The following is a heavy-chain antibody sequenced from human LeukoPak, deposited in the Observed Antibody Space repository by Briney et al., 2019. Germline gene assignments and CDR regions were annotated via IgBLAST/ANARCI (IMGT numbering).Heavy chain of an antibody. D-gene: IGHD6-6*01. J-gene: IGHJ4*02. CDR2: ISSSGSTI. Sequence: GGSLRLSCAASGFTFSSYSVNWVRQAPGKGLEWVSYISSSGSTIYYADSVKGRFTISRDNAKNSLYLQMNSLRAEDTAVYYCARVAARVGDYWGQGTLVTVSS. CDR1: GFTFSSYS. CDR3: ARVAARVGDY. V-gene: IGHV3-48*04.